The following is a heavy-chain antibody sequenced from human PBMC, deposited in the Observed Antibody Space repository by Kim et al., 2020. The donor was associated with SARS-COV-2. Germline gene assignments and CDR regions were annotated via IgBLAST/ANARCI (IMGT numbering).Heavy chain of an antibody. V-gene: IGHV3-30-3*01. CDR1: GFTFSSYA. CDR2: ISYDGSNK. Sequence: GGSLRLSCAASGFTFSSYAMHWVRQAPGKGLEWVAVISYDGSNKYYADSVKGRFTISRDNSKKTLYLQMNSLRAEDTAMYYCSRDGEWDYGDPQGGNYFDYWGQGTLVTVSS. J-gene: IGHJ4*02. D-gene: IGHD4-17*01. CDR3: SRDGEWDYGDPQGGNYFDY.